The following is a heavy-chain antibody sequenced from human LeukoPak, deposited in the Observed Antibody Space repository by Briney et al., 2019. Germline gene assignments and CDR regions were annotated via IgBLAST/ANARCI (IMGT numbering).Heavy chain of an antibody. Sequence: PGRSLRLSCAASGFTFSSYGMHWVRQAPGKGLEWVAVISYDGSNKYYADSVKGRFTISRDNSKNTLYLQMNSLRAEDTAVYYCAKYSSGWYAVDYWGQGTLVTVSS. J-gene: IGHJ4*02. CDR3: AKYSSGWYAVDY. V-gene: IGHV3-30*18. CDR2: ISYDGSNK. D-gene: IGHD6-19*01. CDR1: GFTFSSYG.